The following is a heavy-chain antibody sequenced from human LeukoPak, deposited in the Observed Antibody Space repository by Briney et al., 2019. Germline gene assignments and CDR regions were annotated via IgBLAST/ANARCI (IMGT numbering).Heavy chain of an antibody. Sequence: GGSLRLSCAASGFTFDDYVMHWVRQAPGKGLEWVSGISWNSGSIGYADSVKGRFTISGDNAKNSLYLQMNSLRAEDTALYYCAKGRALYGSGRHPYDYWGQGTLVTVSS. J-gene: IGHJ4*02. CDR3: AKGRALYGSGRHPYDY. CDR2: ISWNSGSI. V-gene: IGHV3-9*01. D-gene: IGHD3-10*01. CDR1: GFTFDDYV.